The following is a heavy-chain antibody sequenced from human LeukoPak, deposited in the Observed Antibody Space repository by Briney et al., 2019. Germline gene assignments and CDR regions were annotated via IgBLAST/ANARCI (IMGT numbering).Heavy chain of an antibody. Sequence: GGSLRLSCAASGFTFSSYGMHWVRQAPGKGLEWVAFIRYDGSNKYYADSVKGRFTTSRDSAKNSLYLEMSSLRVEDTAVYYCVRAFGGYDSQRFYYNMDVWGKGTTVTVSS. J-gene: IGHJ6*03. CDR1: GFTFSSYG. D-gene: IGHD5-12*01. CDR3: VRAFGGYDSQRFYYNMDV. V-gene: IGHV3-30*02. CDR2: IRYDGSNK.